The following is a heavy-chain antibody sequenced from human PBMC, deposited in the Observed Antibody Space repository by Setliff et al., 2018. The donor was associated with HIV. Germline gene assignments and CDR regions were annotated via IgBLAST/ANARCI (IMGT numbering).Heavy chain of an antibody. CDR2: IYPSDSAT. CDR3: ARSHFITLFGVTYYPGYFDL. CDR1: GYSFTSHW. D-gene: IGHD3-3*01. V-gene: IGHV5-51*01. J-gene: IGHJ2*01. Sequence: GESLKISCKGSGYSFTSHWIAWVRQMPGQGLEWMGIIYPSDSATAYSPSFQGQITISADKSISTAYLQWSSLKASDTAIYYCARSHFITLFGVTYYPGYFDLWGRGTQVTVSS.